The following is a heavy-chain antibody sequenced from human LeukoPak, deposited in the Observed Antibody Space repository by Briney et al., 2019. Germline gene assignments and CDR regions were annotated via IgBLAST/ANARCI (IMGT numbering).Heavy chain of an antibody. J-gene: IGHJ4*02. Sequence: PSETLSLTCTVSGYSVSSGYYWGWIRQPPGRGLEWIANIYHSGSTYYNPSLKSRVTISVDTSKNQFSLKLSSVTAADTAVYYCARDGGRDYQVYWGQGTLVTVSS. D-gene: IGHD3-16*01. CDR2: IYHSGST. CDR1: GYSVSSGYY. CDR3: ARDGGRDYQVY. V-gene: IGHV4-38-2*02.